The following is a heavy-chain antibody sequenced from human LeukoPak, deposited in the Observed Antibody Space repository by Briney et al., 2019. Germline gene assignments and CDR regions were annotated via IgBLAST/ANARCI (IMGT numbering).Heavy chain of an antibody. V-gene: IGHV4-39*01. J-gene: IGHJ4*02. CDR2: IRYSGTT. Sequence: SETLSLTCTVSGGSISSTYDHWDWIRQSPGKGLEWLGSIRYSGTTYYNPSLKGRVTMFVGTSNNQFSLRLRSVTAADTAVYYRARRLHYFDYWGQGSLVTVSS. D-gene: IGHD2-21*02. CDR1: GGSISSTYDH. CDR3: ARRLHYFDY.